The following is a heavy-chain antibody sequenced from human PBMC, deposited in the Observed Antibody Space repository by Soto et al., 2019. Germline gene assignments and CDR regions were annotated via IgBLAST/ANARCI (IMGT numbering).Heavy chain of an antibody. CDR1: GGSISSYY. Sequence: SETLSLTCTVSGGSISSYYWSWIRQPPGKGLEWIGYIYSSGTTNYHSSFKSRVTISVDTSKNQVSLKLSSVTAADTAVYYCARSFNTTWTSWGPWGQGTLVTVSS. CDR2: IYSSGTT. V-gene: IGHV4-59*01. CDR3: ARSFNTTWTSWGP. J-gene: IGHJ5*02. D-gene: IGHD7-27*01.